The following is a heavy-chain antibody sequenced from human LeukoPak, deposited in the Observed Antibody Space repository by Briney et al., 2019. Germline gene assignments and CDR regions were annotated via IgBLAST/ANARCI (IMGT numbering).Heavy chain of an antibody. D-gene: IGHD1-26*01. CDR3: ARDQYSGSYYGDY. CDR1: GFTFSSYG. J-gene: IGHJ4*02. Sequence: GGSLRLSCAASGFTFSSYGMHWVRQAPGKGLEWVAVIWYDGSNKYYADSVKGRFTISRDNSKNTLYLQMNSLRAEDTAVYYCARDQYSGSYYGDYWGQGTLVTVSS. CDR2: IWYDGSNK. V-gene: IGHV3-33*01.